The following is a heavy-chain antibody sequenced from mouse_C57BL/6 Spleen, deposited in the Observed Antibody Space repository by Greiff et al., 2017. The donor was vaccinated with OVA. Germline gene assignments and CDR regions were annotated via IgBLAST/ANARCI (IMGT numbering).Heavy chain of an antibody. V-gene: IGHV1-7*01. D-gene: IGHD1-1*01. CDR3: APTVLGTWFAY. Sequence: QVQLQQPGAELAKPGASVKLSCKASGYTFTSYWMHWVKQRPGQGLEWIGYINPSSGYTKYNQKFKDKATLTADKSSSTAYMQLSSLTYEDSAVYYCAPTVLGTWFAYWGQGTLVTVSA. CDR2: INPSSGYT. J-gene: IGHJ3*01. CDR1: GYTFTSYW.